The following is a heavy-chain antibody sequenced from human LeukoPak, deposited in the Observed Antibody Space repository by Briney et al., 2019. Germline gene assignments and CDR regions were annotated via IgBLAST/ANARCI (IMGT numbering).Heavy chain of an antibody. D-gene: IGHD2-2*01. J-gene: IGHJ6*03. CDR3: ARHCSSTSCHYYYMDV. CDR1: GGSISGYY. Sequence: SETLSLTCTVSGGSISGYYWSWIRQPPGKGLEWIGYIYYSGSTNYNPSLKSRVTISVDTSKNQFSLKLSSVTAADTAVYYCARHCSSTSCHYYYMDVWGKGTTVTVSS. CDR2: IYYSGST. V-gene: IGHV4-59*08.